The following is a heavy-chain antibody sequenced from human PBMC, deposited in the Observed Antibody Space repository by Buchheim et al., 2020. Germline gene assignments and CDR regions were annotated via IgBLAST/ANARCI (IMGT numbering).Heavy chain of an antibody. J-gene: IGHJ4*02. CDR1: GFTFSSYW. D-gene: IGHD6-13*01. CDR3: ARLRYSSSSPVDY. CDR2: IKQDGSEK. Sequence: EVQLVESGGGLVQPGGSLRPSCAASGFTFSSYWMSWVRQAPGKGLEWVANIKQDGSEKYYVDSVKGRFTISRDNAKNYLYLQMNSRRAEYTAVYYCARLRYSSSSPVDYWGQGT. V-gene: IGHV3-7*01.